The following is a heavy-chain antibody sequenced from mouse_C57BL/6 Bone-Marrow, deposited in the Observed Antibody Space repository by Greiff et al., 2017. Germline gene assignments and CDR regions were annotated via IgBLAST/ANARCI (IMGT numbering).Heavy chain of an antibody. CDR3: AGRAICYDCEGFAY. J-gene: IGHJ3*01. CDR2: IYPRSGNT. V-gene: IGHV1-81*01. Sequence: QVPVKQSGAELARPGASVKLSCKASGYTFTSYGISWVKQRTGQGLEWIGEIYPRSGNTYYNEKFKGKATLTADKSSSTAYMELRSLTSKDSAVYFCAGRAICYDCEGFAYWGQGTLVTVSA. D-gene: IGHD2-4*01. CDR1: GYTFTSYG.